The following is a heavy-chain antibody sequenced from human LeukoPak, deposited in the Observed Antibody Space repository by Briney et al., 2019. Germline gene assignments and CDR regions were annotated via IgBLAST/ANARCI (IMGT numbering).Heavy chain of an antibody. CDR3: AGEVSDYGDSLDY. J-gene: IGHJ4*02. CDR1: GYTFTSYD. Sequence: ASVKVSCKASGYTFTSYDINWVRQATGQGLEWMGWMNPNSGNTGYAQKFQGRVTMTRNTSISTAYMELSSLRSEDTAVYYCAGEVSDYGDSLDYWGQGTLVTVSS. V-gene: IGHV1-8*01. D-gene: IGHD4-17*01. CDR2: MNPNSGNT.